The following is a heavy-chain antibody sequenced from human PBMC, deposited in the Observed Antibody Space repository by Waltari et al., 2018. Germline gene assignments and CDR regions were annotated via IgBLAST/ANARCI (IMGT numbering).Heavy chain of an antibody. CDR1: W. CDR3: AGDRAIGLFFDY. V-gene: IGHV4-4*02. J-gene: IGHJ4*02. CDR2: VHHSGKT. Sequence: WWSWVRQSPEKGLEWIGQVHHSGKTHYNPSLQSRVAISVDKPKNQFSLNLNSVTAADTAIYYCAGDRAIGLFFDYWGQGTLVTVSS. D-gene: IGHD2-2*01.